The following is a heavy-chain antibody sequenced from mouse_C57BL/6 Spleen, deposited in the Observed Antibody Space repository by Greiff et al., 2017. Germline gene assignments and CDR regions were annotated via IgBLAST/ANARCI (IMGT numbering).Heavy chain of an antibody. CDR2: IDPSDSET. D-gene: IGHD1-1*01. J-gene: IGHJ4*01. CDR1: GYTFTSYW. CDR3: ARGTTVPYAMDD. V-gene: IGHV1-52*01. Sequence: VQLQQPGAELVRPGSSVKLSCKASGYTFTSYWMHWVKQRPIQGLEWIGNIDPSDSETHYNQKFKDKATLTVDKSSSTAYMQLSSLTSEDSAVYYCARGTTVPYAMDDWGQGTSVTVSS.